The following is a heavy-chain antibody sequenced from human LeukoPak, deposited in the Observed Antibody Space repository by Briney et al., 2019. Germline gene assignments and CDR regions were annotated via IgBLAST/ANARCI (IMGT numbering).Heavy chain of an antibody. V-gene: IGHV4-34*01. J-gene: IGHJ3*02. Sequence: SETLSLTCAVYGRCFSGFYWSWIRQPPGKGLEWIGEINHSGSTNYNTSLKSRVTISVDTSKNQFSLKLSSVTAADTAVYYCARLSPSNRYCSSTSCKRGAFDIWGQGTMVTVSS. D-gene: IGHD2-2*01. CDR1: GRCFSGFY. CDR2: INHSGST. CDR3: ARLSPSNRYCSSTSCKRGAFDI.